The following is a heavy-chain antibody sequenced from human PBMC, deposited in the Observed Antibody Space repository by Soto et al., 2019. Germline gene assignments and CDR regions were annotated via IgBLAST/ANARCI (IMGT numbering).Heavy chain of an antibody. CDR2: ISAYNGNT. D-gene: IGHD3-22*01. J-gene: IGHJ6*03. V-gene: IGHV1-18*01. Sequence: ASVKVSCKASGYTFTSYGISWVRQAPGQGLEWMGWISAYNGNTNYAQKLQGRVTMTTDTSTSTACMELRSLRSDDTAVYYCARARGHGFYVYYYMDVWGKGTTVTVSS. CDR1: GYTFTSYG. CDR3: ARARGHGFYVYYYMDV.